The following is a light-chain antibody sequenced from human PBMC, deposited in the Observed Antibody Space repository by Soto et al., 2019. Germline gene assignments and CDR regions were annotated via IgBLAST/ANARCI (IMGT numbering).Light chain of an antibody. J-gene: IGLJ2*01. CDR3: TLYTRNNTVI. Sequence: QSALTQPPSVSGSPGQSVTISCTGTGSDVGSYNRVSWYQQPPGTAPKLIIYEVSNRPSGVPDRFSGSKSGNTASLTISGLQAEDEADYYCTLYTRNNTVIFGGGTKLTVL. CDR1: GSDVGSYNR. V-gene: IGLV2-18*01. CDR2: EVS.